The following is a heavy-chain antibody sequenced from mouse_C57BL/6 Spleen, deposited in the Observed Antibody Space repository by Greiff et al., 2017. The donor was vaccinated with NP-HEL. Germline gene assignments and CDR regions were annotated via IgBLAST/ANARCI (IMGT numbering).Heavy chain of an antibody. CDR2: IDPNSGGT. Sequence: QVQLQQPGAELVKPGASVKLSCKASGYTFTSYWMHWVKQRPGRGLEWIGRIDPNSGGTKYNEKFKSKATLTVDKSSSTAYMQLSSLTSEDSAVYYCARSATQAMGTWFAYWGQGTLVTVSA. CDR1: GYTFTSYW. CDR3: ARSATQAMGTWFAY. D-gene: IGHD3-2*02. J-gene: IGHJ3*01. V-gene: IGHV1-72*01.